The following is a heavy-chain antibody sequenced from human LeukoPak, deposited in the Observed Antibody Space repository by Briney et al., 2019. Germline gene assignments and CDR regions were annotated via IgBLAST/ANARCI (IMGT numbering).Heavy chain of an antibody. Sequence: PGGSLRLSCAASGFTFSAYTMSWVRQVPGKGLEWVSAISNSGTSTYYADSVKGRVTISRDNSKNTLYLQMNSLRAEDTAIYYCAKATSGSCYSRWFDPWGQGTLVTVSS. D-gene: IGHD2-15*01. V-gene: IGHV3-23*01. J-gene: IGHJ5*02. CDR3: AKATSGSCYSRWFDP. CDR1: GFTFSAYT. CDR2: ISNSGTST.